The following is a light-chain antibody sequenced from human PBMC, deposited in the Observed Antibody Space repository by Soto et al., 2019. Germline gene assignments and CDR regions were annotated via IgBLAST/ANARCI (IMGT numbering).Light chain of an antibody. V-gene: IGKV1-5*01. Sequence: DIQMTQSPSTLSASVGDRGTITCRASQSISSWLAWYQQKPGKAPRLLIYDASYLERGVPSRFSGSGSGTEFTLTISDLQPDDLATYYCQQYNSFWTFGQGTKVEI. CDR1: QSISSW. CDR2: DAS. J-gene: IGKJ1*01. CDR3: QQYNSFWT.